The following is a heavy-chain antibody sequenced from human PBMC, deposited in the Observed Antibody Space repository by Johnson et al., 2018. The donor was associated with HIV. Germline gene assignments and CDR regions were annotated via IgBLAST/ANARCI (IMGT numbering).Heavy chain of an antibody. Sequence: DVQVVESGGGLVKPGGSLRLSCAASAFTFSSYAMSWVRQAPGKGLEWVSAISGSGGSTYYADSVKGRFTISRDNSKNTLYLQMSSLRAEDTAVYYCARESLAYYNFGSGSRHDAFDIWGLGTMVTVSS. J-gene: IGHJ3*02. D-gene: IGHD3-3*01. CDR3: ARESLAYYNFGSGSRHDAFDI. V-gene: IGHV3-23*04. CDR2: ISGSGGST. CDR1: AFTFSSYA.